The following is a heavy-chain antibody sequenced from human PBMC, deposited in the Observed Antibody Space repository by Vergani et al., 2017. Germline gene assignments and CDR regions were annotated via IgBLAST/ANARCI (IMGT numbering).Heavy chain of an antibody. Sequence: LEESGGGSVKPGGSLRLSCAASGFKFSDHYMSWIRQAPGKGLEWVSHISPGASTVSYTDSVTGRFTVSRDNANNSLTLDMKTLRVEDTAVYYCAKNPGISTTRHYYAMDVWGQGTTVTVSS. CDR2: ISPGASTV. CDR1: GFKFSDHY. CDR3: AKNPGISTTRHYYAMDV. J-gene: IGHJ6*02. D-gene: IGHD1-1*01. V-gene: IGHV3-11*04.